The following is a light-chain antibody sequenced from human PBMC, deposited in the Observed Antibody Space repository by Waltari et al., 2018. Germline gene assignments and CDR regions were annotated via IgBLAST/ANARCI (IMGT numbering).Light chain of an antibody. J-gene: IGKJ2*01. V-gene: IGKV2-28*01. CDR3: MQALQTPYT. CDR2: LGS. CDR1: QSLLQSNGFNY. Sequence: IVMTQSPLSLPVTPGEPAYMSCRSNQSLLQSNGFNYLDWYLQKPGQSPQLLIYLGSDRASGVPDRFSGSGSGTDFTLKISRVEAGDFGVYYCMQALQTPYTFGQGTKLEIK.